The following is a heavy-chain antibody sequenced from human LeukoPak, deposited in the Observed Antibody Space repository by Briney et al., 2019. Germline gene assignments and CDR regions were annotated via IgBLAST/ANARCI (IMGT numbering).Heavy chain of an antibody. Sequence: SETLSLTCTVSGGSISSSSYYWGWIRQPPGKGLEWIGSIYYSGSTYYNPSLKSRVTISVDTSKNQFSLKLSSVTAADTAVYYCARGIPKRDYSSSWYPDAFDIWGQGTMVTVSS. CDR1: GGSISSSSYY. D-gene: IGHD6-13*01. CDR2: IYYSGST. J-gene: IGHJ3*02. CDR3: ARGIPKRDYSSSWYPDAFDI. V-gene: IGHV4-39*01.